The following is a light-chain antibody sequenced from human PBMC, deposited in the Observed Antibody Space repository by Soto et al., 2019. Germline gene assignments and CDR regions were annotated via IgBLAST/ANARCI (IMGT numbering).Light chain of an antibody. CDR3: SSYTSTSTLYV. CDR1: NSDIGTYNY. Sequence: QSVLTQPASVSGSPGQSITISCTGSNSDIGTYNYVSWYQQHPGKAPKLVISEVSNRPSGISDRFSGSKSGNAVSLTISGLQAEDEATYYCSSYTSTSTLYVFGPGTKVTVL. J-gene: IGLJ1*01. CDR2: EVS. V-gene: IGLV2-14*01.